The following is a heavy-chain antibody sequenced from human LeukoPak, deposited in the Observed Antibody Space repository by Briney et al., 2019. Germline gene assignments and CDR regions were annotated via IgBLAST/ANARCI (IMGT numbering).Heavy chain of an antibody. J-gene: IGHJ4*02. V-gene: IGHV3-33*08. CDR1: GFTFSSYI. CDR3: ARGQAEQQLGY. CDR2: IWYDGSNK. D-gene: IGHD6-13*01. Sequence: PGGSLRLSCEASGFTFSSYIMTWVRQAPGKGLEWVAVIWYDGSNKYYADSVKGRFTISRDNSKNTLYLQMNSLRAEDTAVYYCARGQAEQQLGYWGQGTLVTVSS.